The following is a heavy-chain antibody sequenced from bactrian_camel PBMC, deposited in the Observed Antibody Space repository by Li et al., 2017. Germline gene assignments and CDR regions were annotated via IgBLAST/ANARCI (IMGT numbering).Heavy chain of an antibody. D-gene: IGHD5*01. Sequence: QVQLVESGGGLVQPGGSLRLSCRYSGYNVNSDCLAWFRQVPGKEREGVARIWTGAGVTYYTDSVKGRFTISHERAKNTVYLQMNSLKPEDTAMYYCAADYLPFCGLDTLLSRIDGDFGYWGQGTQVTVS. V-gene: IGHV3S1*01. CDR2: IWTGAGVT. J-gene: IGHJ6*01. CDR1: GYNVNSDC. CDR3: AADYLPFCGLDTLLSRIDGDFGY.